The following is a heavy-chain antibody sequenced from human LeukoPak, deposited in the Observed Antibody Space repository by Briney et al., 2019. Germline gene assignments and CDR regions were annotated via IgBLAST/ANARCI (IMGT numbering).Heavy chain of an antibody. Sequence: SQTLSLTCTVSGDAITSGSYYWSWLRQPGGKGLEWIGRIYATGRTNYNPSLKNRVTISLDTSKNQFSLKLSSVTAADTAVYYCARAVDSRGYQYKGFDPWGQGTLVTVSS. D-gene: IGHD3-22*01. CDR1: GDAITSGSYY. J-gene: IGHJ5*02. V-gene: IGHV4-61*02. CDR3: ARAVDSRGYQYKGFDP. CDR2: IYATGRT.